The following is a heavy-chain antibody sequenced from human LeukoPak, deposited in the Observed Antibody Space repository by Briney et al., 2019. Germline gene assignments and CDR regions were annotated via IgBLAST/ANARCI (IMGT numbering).Heavy chain of an antibody. CDR3: AKGLGSSWAYDAFDI. CDR2: ISWNSGSI. D-gene: IGHD6-13*01. J-gene: IGHJ3*02. Sequence: GRSLRLSCAASGFTFDDYAMHWVRQAPGKGLEWVSGISWNSGSIGYADSVKGRFTISRDNAKNSLYLQMNSLRAEDTALYYRAKGLGSSWAYDAFDIWGQGTMVTVSS. V-gene: IGHV3-9*01. CDR1: GFTFDDYA.